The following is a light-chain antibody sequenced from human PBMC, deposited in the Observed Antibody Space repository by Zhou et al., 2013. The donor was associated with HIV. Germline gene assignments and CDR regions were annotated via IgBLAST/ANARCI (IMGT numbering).Light chain of an antibody. J-gene: IGKJ4*01. CDR3: LQDNNYPLT. CDR1: QDIRDD. Sequence: AIQMTQSPSSLSASVGDRVTITCRSSQDIRDDLGWYQQKPGEAPKLLIYGASSLHTGVPSRFSGNGSGTDFTLTVSGLQAEDFATYYCLQDNNYPLTFGGGTKVEIK. V-gene: IGKV1-6*01. CDR2: GAS.